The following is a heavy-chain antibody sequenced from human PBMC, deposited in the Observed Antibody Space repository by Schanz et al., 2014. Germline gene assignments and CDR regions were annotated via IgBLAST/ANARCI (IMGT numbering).Heavy chain of an antibody. J-gene: IGHJ6*02. D-gene: IGHD1-26*01. V-gene: IGHV3-33*06. CDR1: GFTFSSYA. CDR3: VKDLQRELLRDDHYYGMDV. CDR2: VCYDGSKK. Sequence: QVQLVESGGGVVQPGRSLRLSCAASGFTFSSYAMRWVRQAPGKGLEWVAVVCYDGSKKYYADSVKGRFTTSRDNSKNTMYLQMNRLRAEDTAVYYCVKDLQRELLRDDHYYGMDVWGQGTTVTVSS.